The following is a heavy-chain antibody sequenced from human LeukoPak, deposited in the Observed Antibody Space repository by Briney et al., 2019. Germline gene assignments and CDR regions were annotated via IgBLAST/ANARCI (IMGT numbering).Heavy chain of an antibody. CDR3: ARVGSGSYPRGSILNWFDP. V-gene: IGHV1-3*01. D-gene: IGHD1-26*01. Sequence: GASVKVSCKASGYTFTSYAMHWVRQAPGQRLEWMGWINAGNGNTKYSQKFQGRVTITRDTSASTAYMELSSLRSEDTAVYYCARVGSGSYPRGSILNWFDPRGQGTLVTVSS. J-gene: IGHJ5*02. CDR1: GYTFTSYA. CDR2: INAGNGNT.